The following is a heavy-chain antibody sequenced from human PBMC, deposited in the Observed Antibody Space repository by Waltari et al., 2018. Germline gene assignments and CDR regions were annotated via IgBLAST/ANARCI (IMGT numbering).Heavy chain of an antibody. CDR3: ARRVMVTTSFDY. J-gene: IGHJ4*02. D-gene: IGHD4-17*01. V-gene: IGHV4-30-4*08. CDR2: IDYRGNP. Sequence: QVQLQESGPGLVKPSQTLSLTCTVSGGSINSGDYYWSWIRQSPRKGLEWIGYIDYRGNPWDNPSLTSRVTISIDMSKNQFSLMLGSMTAADTAVYYCARRVMVTTSFDYWGQGTLVTVSS. CDR1: GGSINSGDYY.